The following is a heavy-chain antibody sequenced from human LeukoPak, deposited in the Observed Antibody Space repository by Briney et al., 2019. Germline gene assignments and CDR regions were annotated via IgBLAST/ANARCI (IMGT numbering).Heavy chain of an antibody. D-gene: IGHD3-3*01. J-gene: IGHJ5*02. CDR3: ARGHPDYDFWSGHNWFDP. V-gene: IGHV1-46*01. Sequence: ASVKVSCKASGYTFTSYYMHWVRQAPGRGLEWMGIINPSGGSTSYAQKFQGRVTMTRDTSTSTVYMELSSLRSEDTAVYYCARGHPDYDFWSGHNWFDPWGQGTLVTVSS. CDR2: INPSGGST. CDR1: GYTFTSYY.